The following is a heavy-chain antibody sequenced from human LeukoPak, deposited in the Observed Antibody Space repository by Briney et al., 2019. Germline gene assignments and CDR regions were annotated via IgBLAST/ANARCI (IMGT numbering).Heavy chain of an antibody. CDR2: IYYSGST. V-gene: IGHV4-59*12. J-gene: IGHJ6*02. CDR3: ARGTPHLGYCSSTSCPLYYYYYYGMDV. Sequence: PSETLSLTCTVSGGSMNNYYWSWIRQPPGKALEWIGYIYYSGSTNYNPSLKSRVTISVDTSKNQFSLKLSSVTAADTAVYYCARGTPHLGYCSSTSCPLYYYYYYGMDVWGQGTTVTVSS. D-gene: IGHD2-2*01. CDR1: GGSMNNYY.